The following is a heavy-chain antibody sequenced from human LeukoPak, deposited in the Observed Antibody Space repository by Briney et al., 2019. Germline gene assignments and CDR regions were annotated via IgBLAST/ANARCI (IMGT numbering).Heavy chain of an antibody. CDR2: ISWNSGSI. Sequence: GGSLRLSCAASGFTFDDYAMHWVRQAPGKGLEWVSGISWNSGSIGYADSVKGRFTISRDNAKNSLYLQMNSLRAEDTALYYCAKDRGVGTTWWLNNWFDPWGQGTLVTVSS. J-gene: IGHJ5*02. D-gene: IGHD2-21*02. CDR1: GFTFDDYA. V-gene: IGHV3-9*01. CDR3: AKDRGVGTTWWLNNWFDP.